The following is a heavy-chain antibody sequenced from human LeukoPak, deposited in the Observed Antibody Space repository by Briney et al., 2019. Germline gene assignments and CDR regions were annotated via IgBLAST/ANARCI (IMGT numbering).Heavy chain of an antibody. J-gene: IGHJ4*02. D-gene: IGHD5/OR15-5a*01. V-gene: IGHV3-21*01. CDR3: ARGVPTY. Sequence: SGGSLRLSCAASGFTFSNYNFYWVRQAPGKGLEWVSSISSTSSYIYYADSMKGRFTISRDNAKNSLYLQMNSLRAEDTAVYYCARGVPTYWGQGTLVTVSS. CDR2: ISSTSSYI. CDR1: GFTFSNYN.